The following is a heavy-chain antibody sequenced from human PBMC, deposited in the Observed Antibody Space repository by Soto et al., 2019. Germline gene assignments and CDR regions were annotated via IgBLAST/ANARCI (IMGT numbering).Heavy chain of an antibody. V-gene: IGHV1-69*13. CDR3: ARVTPLTIFGVVNSAFDI. Sequence: SVKVSCKASGGTFSSCAISWVRQAPGQGLEWMGGIIPIFGTANYAQKFQGRVTITADESTSTAYMELSSLRSEDTAVYYCARVTPLTIFGVVNSAFDIWGQGTMVTVSS. CDR2: IIPIFGTA. D-gene: IGHD3-3*01. CDR1: GGTFSSCA. J-gene: IGHJ3*02.